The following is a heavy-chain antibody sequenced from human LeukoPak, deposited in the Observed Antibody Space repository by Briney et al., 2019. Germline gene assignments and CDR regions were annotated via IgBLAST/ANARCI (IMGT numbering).Heavy chain of an antibody. CDR1: GGSISSSSYY. J-gene: IGHJ6*03. Sequence: SETLSLTCTVSGGSISSSSYYWGWIRQPPGKGLEWIGGGIANFFSSGSTYYNPSLKSRVTISVDTSKNQFSLNLSSVTAADTAVYYCARVSFFRWAATRPSYYYYYMDVWGKGTTVTISS. CDR2: GIANFFSSGST. V-gene: IGHV4-39*01. D-gene: IGHD2-15*01. CDR3: ARVSFFRWAATRPSYYYYYMDV.